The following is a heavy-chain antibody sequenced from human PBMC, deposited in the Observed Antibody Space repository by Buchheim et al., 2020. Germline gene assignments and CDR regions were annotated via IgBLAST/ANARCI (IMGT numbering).Heavy chain of an antibody. J-gene: IGHJ4*02. CDR2: IKEDGGEK. CDR3: AREYYGTNEFDY. D-gene: IGHD3-10*01. V-gene: IGHV3-7*01. CDR1: GFSFSRYW. Sequence: EVQLVESGGGLVQPGGSLRLSCAASGFSFSRYWMSWVRQAPGKGLEWVANIKEDGGEKFHVDSVKGRFTISRDNAKNSLFLQMNSLRVEDTAIYYCAREYYGTNEFDYWGQGTL.